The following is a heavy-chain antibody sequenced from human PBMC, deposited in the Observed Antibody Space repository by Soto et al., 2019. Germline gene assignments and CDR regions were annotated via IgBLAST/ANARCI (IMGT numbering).Heavy chain of an antibody. CDR2: INHSGST. CDR1: GGSFSGYY. V-gene: IGHV4-34*01. Sequence: SETLSLTCAVYGGSFSGYYWRWIRQPPGKGLEWIGEINHSGSTNYNPSLKSRVTISVDTSKNQFSLKLSSVTAADTAVYYCARGTGTTVRYYYMDVWGKGTTVTVSS. D-gene: IGHD1-7*01. CDR3: ARGTGTTVRYYYMDV. J-gene: IGHJ6*03.